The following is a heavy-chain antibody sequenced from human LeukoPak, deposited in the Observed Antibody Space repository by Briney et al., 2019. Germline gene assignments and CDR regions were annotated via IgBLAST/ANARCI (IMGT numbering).Heavy chain of an antibody. J-gene: IGHJ4*02. CDR2: IDPDDSYN. CDR1: GYSFISYW. V-gene: IGHV5-10-1*01. Sequence: GESLKISCKGSGYSFISYWISWVRQMPGKGLEWMGRIDPDDSYNIYSPSFQGHVTISADKSISTAFLQWGSLKASDTAMYYCARWYGPGRGDYWGQGTLVTVSS. D-gene: IGHD3-10*01. CDR3: ARWYGPGRGDY.